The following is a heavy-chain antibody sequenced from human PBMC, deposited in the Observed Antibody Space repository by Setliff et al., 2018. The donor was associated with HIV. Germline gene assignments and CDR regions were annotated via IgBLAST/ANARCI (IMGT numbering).Heavy chain of an antibody. CDR3: VKWNYPNS. J-gene: IGHJ4*02. CDR1: GFTLSDHW. CDR2: TKNDGSIT. D-gene: IGHD1-7*01. V-gene: IGHV3-74*01. Sequence: GSLRLSCAASGFTLSDHWMHWVRQVPGKGLVWVSRTKNDGSITNYADLVKGRFTMSRDSAKNTLYLQMNSLRVEDTAVYYCVKWNYPNSWGQGTLVTVSS.